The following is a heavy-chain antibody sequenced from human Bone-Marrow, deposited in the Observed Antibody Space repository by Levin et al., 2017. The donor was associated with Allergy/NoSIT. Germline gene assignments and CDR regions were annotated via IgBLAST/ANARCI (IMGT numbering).Heavy chain of an antibody. Sequence: PSGGSLRLSCAASGFTFGDYWMSWVRQAPGKGLEWVANIKQDGSEKYYVDSVKGRFTISRDNAKNSLYLQMNYLRAEDTAVYYCARDGYSYGGVYAFDIWGQGTMVIVSS. CDR1: GFTFGDYW. D-gene: IGHD5-18*01. V-gene: IGHV3-7*04. CDR2: IKQDGSEK. J-gene: IGHJ3*02. CDR3: ARDGYSYGGVYAFDI.